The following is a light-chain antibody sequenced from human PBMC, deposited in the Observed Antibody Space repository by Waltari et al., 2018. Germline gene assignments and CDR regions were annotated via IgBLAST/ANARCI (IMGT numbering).Light chain of an antibody. Sequence: SDELTQPPSVSVPPGQTPRITCSAIPLRQQHVSWYQQRPGQAPMLVMYKDIERPSGISERFSGSSSGTTVTLIINAVQAEDEAEYYCQSADYSDTFVLFGGGTRLTVL. CDR1: PLRQQH. J-gene: IGLJ2*01. V-gene: IGLV3-25*03. CDR2: KDI. CDR3: QSADYSDTFVL.